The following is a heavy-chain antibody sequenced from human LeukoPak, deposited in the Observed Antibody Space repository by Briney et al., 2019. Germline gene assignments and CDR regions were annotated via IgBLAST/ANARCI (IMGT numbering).Heavy chain of an antibody. V-gene: IGHV3-23*01. J-gene: IGHJ5*02. CDR3: VRRGIEVAGIDR. CDR1: GFTFSSYA. D-gene: IGHD6-19*01. Sequence: GGSLRLSCAASGFTFSSYAMSWVRQAPGKGLEWVSAISGSGGSTYYADSVKGRFTISRDNSKNTLYLQMNSLKASDTAMYYCVRRGIEVAGIDRWGQGTLVTVSS. CDR2: ISGSGGST.